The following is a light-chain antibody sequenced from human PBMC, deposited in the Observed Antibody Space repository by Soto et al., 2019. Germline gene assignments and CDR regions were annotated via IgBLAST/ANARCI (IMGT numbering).Light chain of an antibody. CDR1: SSDVGGYNY. Sequence: QSALTQPASVSGSPGQSITISCTGTSSDVGGYNYVSWYQQDPGKAPKLMIYDVSNRSSGVSHRFSASKSGNTASLTISGLQADDEADYYCSSYTSSSTYVFGTGTKLTVL. V-gene: IGLV2-14*01. J-gene: IGLJ1*01. CDR3: SSYTSSSTYV. CDR2: DVS.